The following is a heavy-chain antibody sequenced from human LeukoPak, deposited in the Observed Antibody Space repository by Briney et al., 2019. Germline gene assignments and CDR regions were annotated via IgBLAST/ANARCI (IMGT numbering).Heavy chain of an antibody. D-gene: IGHD6-13*01. CDR1: GGSFSGYY. V-gene: IGHV4-34*01. J-gene: IGHJ5*02. CDR3: ARGRGSTSPMEIAAAGTNLGMFDP. CDR2: INHSGST. Sequence: SETLSLTCAVYGGSFSGYYWSWIRQPPGKGLEWIGEINHSGSTDYNPSLKSRVTISVDTSKNQFSLKLSSVTAADTAVYYCARGRGSTSPMEIAAAGTNLGMFDPWGQGTLVTVSS.